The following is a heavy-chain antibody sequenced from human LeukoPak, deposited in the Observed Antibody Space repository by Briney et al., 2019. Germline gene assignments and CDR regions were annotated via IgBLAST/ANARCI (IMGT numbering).Heavy chain of an antibody. J-gene: IGHJ4*02. CDR2: ISSSGSTI. CDR3: ARRGSLSGQLPENFDY. V-gene: IGHV3-11*01. Sequence: GGSLRLSCAASGFTFGDYYMSWMRQAPGKGLGWVSYISSSGSTIYYADSVRGRFTISRDNAKNSLYLQMNSLRAEDTAVYYCARRGSLSGQLPENFDYWGQGTLVTVSS. D-gene: IGHD3-10*01. CDR1: GFTFGDYY.